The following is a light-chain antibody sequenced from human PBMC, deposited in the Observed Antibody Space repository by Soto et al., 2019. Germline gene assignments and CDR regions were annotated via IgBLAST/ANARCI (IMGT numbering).Light chain of an antibody. Sequence: DIQLTQSPSFLSASIGDRVSITCRASQDISSYLAWYQRKPGKAPKLLIYGASTLQSGVPSSFSGSGSGTEFTLTISSLQPEDFATYYCQQRYSSPLTFGGGTKVDIK. J-gene: IGKJ4*01. CDR1: QDISSY. CDR2: GAS. V-gene: IGKV1-9*01. CDR3: QQRYSSPLT.